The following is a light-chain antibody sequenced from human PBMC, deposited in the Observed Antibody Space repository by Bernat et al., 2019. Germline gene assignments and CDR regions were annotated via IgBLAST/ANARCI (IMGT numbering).Light chain of an antibody. CDR3: ASWDDSLNGPV. V-gene: IGLV1-44*01. CDR1: ASNIGAST. CDR2: TNN. J-gene: IGLJ3*02. Sequence: QSVLTQPPSASGTPGQRVTISCSGGASNIGASTVNWYQQLPGRGPQLLIYTNNQRRSGVPDRFSGSKSGTSASLAISGLRSEDEADYYRASWDDSLNGPVFGGGTRVSVL.